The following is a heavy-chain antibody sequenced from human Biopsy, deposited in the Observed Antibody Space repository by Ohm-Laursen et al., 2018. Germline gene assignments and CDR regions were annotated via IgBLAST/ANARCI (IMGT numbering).Heavy chain of an antibody. V-gene: IGHV4-59*11. CDR3: ARGSNDFGGLYFPR. D-gene: IGHD4-23*01. Sequence: GTLSLTCTVSGGSFTGHYWSWIRQPPGKGLEWIGHISYTGYTSYNASLKSRVTISVDTSRNHFSLRLSSLTAADTSVYYCARGSNDFGGLYFPRWGQGTLLTVSS. CDR1: GGSFTGHY. CDR2: ISYTGYT. J-gene: IGHJ4*01.